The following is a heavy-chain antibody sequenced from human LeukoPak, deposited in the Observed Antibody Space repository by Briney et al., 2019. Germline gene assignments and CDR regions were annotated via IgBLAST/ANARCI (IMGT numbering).Heavy chain of an antibody. CDR1: GYSFTNYW. J-gene: IGHJ4*02. CDR3: ARTQGLAAAHFDY. CDR2: IYPGDSDT. V-gene: IGHV5-51*01. Sequence: GESLKISWQGSGYSFTNYWIGWVRQLPGKGLEWMGGIYPGDSDTRYSPSFQGQVTISADKSISTAYLQWSSLETSDSAMYYCARTQGLAAAHFDYWGQGTLVTVSS. D-gene: IGHD6-13*01.